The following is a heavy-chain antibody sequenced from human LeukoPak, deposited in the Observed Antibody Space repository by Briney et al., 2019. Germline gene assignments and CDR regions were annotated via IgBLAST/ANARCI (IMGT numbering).Heavy chain of an antibody. CDR3: ARRSSSGWTFDY. D-gene: IGHD6-19*01. CDR1: GGSISSYY. V-gene: IGHV4-59*08. Sequence: SETLSLTCTVSGGSISSYYWSWIRQPPGKGLEWIGYIHYSGSTNYNPSLKSRVTISVDTSKNQFSLKLSSVTAADTAVYYCARRSSSGWTFDYWGQGTLVTVSS. CDR2: IHYSGST. J-gene: IGHJ4*02.